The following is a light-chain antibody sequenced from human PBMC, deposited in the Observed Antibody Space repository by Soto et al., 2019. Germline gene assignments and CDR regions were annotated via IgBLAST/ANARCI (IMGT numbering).Light chain of an antibody. CDR3: QKYGSSPWT. CDR2: GAS. CDR1: QSVSNNY. Sequence: EIVLTQSPGTLSLSPGESATLSCRASQSVSNNYLAWYQQKPGQAPRLLIYGASNRATGIPDRFSGSGSGTDLTLTISRLEPEDFAVYYCQKYGSSPWTCGQGTKVDIK. V-gene: IGKV3-20*01. J-gene: IGKJ1*01.